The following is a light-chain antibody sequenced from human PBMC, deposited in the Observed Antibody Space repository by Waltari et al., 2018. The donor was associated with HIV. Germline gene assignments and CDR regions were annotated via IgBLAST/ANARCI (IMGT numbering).Light chain of an antibody. CDR2: NPI. CDR1: SGSVSTSPY. J-gene: IGLJ3*02. V-gene: IGLV8-61*01. Sequence: QTVVTQEPSFSVAPGGTVTLTCGLSSGSVSTSPYPSWYQQTPGQAPRTLMYNPIMRSSGVPDRFSGSILGNKAALTITGAQADDESIYYCVLFVGSDIWVFGGGTRLTVL. CDR3: VLFVGSDIWV.